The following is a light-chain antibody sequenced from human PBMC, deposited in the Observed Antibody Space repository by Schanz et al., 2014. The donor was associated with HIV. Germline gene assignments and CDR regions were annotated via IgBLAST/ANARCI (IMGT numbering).Light chain of an antibody. V-gene: IGLV2-14*03. Sequence: QSALTQPASVSGSPGQSITISCTGTSSDVGGYNYLSWYQQHPGKAPKLMIYDVSNRPSGVSNRFSGSKSGNTASLTISGLQAEDEADYYCSSSTSSGTVVFRGGTKLTVL. CDR1: SSDVGGYNY. CDR2: DVS. CDR3: SSSTSSGTVV. J-gene: IGLJ2*01.